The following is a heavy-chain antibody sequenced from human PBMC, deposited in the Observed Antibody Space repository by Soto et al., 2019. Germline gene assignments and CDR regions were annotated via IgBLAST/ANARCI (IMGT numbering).Heavy chain of an antibody. J-gene: IGHJ5*02. CDR2: IYHSGST. CDR3: ARALGWFDP. V-gene: IGHV4-30-2*01. Sequence: SDTLSLNCAVSGGYNSSCGYSWSWIRQPPGKGLEWIGYIYHSGSTYYNPSLKSRVTISVDRSKNQFSLKLSSVTAADTAVYYCARALGWFDPWGQGTLVTVSS. CDR1: GGYNSSCGYS.